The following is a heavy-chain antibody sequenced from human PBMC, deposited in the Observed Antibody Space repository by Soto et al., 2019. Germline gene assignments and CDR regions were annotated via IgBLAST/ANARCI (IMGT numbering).Heavy chain of an antibody. D-gene: IGHD6-19*01. CDR1: GFTFSNAW. CDR2: IKSKTDGGTT. Sequence: EVQLVESGGGLVKPGGSLRLSCAASGFTFSNAWMSWVRQAPGKGLEWVGRIKSKTDGGTTDYAAPVKGRFTISRDDSKNKLYLQMNRLKTEDTAVYYCTPQYSSGWYVAFDIWGQGTMVTVSS. J-gene: IGHJ3*02. CDR3: TPQYSSGWYVAFDI. V-gene: IGHV3-15*01.